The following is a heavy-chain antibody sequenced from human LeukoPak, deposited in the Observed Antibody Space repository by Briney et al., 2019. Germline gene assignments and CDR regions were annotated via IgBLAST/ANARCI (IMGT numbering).Heavy chain of an antibody. V-gene: IGHV3-30*02. CDR1: GFTFSSYG. CDR3: AKSKYYYDSSGYYSLEY. D-gene: IGHD3-22*01. Sequence: GGSLRLSCAASGFTFSSYGMHWVRQAPGKGLEWVAFIRYDGSNKYYADSVKGRFTISRDNSKNTLYLQMNSLRAEDTAVYYCAKSKYYYDSSGYYSLEYWGQGTLVTVSS. J-gene: IGHJ4*02. CDR2: IRYDGSNK.